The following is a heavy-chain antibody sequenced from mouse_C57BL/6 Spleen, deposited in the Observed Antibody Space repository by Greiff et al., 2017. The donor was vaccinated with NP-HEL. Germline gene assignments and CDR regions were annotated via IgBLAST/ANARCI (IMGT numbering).Heavy chain of an antibody. CDR1: GFTFTDYY. CDR3: ARYYKDAMDY. V-gene: IGHV7-3*01. D-gene: IGHD1-3*01. J-gene: IGHJ4*01. Sequence: VQLKESGGGLVQPGGSLSLSCAASGFTFTDYYMSWVRQPPGKALEWLGFIRNKANGYTTEYSASVKGRFTISRDNSQSILYLQMNALRAEDSATYYCARYYKDAMDYWGQGTSVTVSS. CDR2: IRNKANGYTT.